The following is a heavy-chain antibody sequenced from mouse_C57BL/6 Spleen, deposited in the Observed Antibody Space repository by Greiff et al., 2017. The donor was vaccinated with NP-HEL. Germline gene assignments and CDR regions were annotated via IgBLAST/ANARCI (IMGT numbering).Heavy chain of an antibody. D-gene: IGHD2-2*01. J-gene: IGHJ2*01. Sequence: QVQLQQPGAELVRPGTSVKLSCKASGYTFTSYWMHWVKQRPGQGLEWIGVIDPSDSYTNYNQKFKGKATLTVDTSSSTAYMQLSSLTSEDSAVYYCAFMVTTRGYFDDWGQGTTLTVSS. CDR3: AFMVTTRGYFDD. CDR2: IDPSDSYT. V-gene: IGHV1-59*01. CDR1: GYTFTSYW.